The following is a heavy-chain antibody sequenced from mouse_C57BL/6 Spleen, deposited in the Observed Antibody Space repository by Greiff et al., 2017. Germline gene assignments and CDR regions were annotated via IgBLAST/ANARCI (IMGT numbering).Heavy chain of an antibody. V-gene: IGHV1-7*01. CDR3: AREVNGDPGAMDY. CDR1: GYTFTSYW. J-gene: IGHJ4*01. Sequence: QVQLQQSGAELAKPGASVKLSCKASGYTFTSYWMHWVKQRPGQGLEWIGYINPSSGYTKYNQKFKDKATLTADKSSSTAYMQLSSLTCADSAVYYCAREVNGDPGAMDYWGQGTSVTVSS. D-gene: IGHD2-13*01. CDR2: INPSSGYT.